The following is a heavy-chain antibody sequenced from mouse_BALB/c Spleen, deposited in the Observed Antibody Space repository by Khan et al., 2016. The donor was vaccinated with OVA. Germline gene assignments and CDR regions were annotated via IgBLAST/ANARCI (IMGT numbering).Heavy chain of an antibody. J-gene: IGHJ2*01. CDR3: ARIKKRVATYCDY. D-gene: IGHD1-1*01. V-gene: IGHV1S81*02. CDR2: TNPTNGRT. Sequence: QVQLQQSGAELVKAGASVKMSCKASGYTFTSYWMHWVKQRLGQGLEWFAETNPTNGRTYYNEKYKSKATLTVDKSSSTDYMLLSGPTFEYSSVYSCARIKKRVATYCDYWGQGTTLTVSS. CDR1: GYTFTSYW.